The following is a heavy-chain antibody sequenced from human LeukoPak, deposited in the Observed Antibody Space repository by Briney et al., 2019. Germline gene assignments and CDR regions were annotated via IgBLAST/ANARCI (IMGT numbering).Heavy chain of an antibody. CDR2: IYYSGST. Sequence: RPSETLSLTCTVSGGSISSGGYYWRWIRQHPGKGLEWIGYIYYSGSTYYNPSLKSRVTISVGTSKNQFSLKLSSVTAADTAVYYCARCGYSSSWYCAGFDYWGQGTLVTVSS. CDR1: GGSISSGGYY. J-gene: IGHJ4*02. CDR3: ARCGYSSSWYCAGFDY. V-gene: IGHV4-31*03. D-gene: IGHD6-13*01.